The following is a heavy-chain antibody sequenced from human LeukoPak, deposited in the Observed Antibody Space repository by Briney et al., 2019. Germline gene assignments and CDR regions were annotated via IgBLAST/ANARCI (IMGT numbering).Heavy chain of an antibody. J-gene: IGHJ4*02. V-gene: IGHV3-15*01. D-gene: IGHD5-18*01. CDR2: IKSKTDGGTT. CDR1: GFTSSNAW. Sequence: SGGSLRLSCAASGFTSSNAWMSWVRQAPGKGLEWVGRIKSKTDGGTTDYAAPVKGRFTISRDDSKNTLYLQMNSLKTEDTAVYYCTTEVQLWLEYFDYWGQGTLVTVSS. CDR3: TTEVQLWLEYFDY.